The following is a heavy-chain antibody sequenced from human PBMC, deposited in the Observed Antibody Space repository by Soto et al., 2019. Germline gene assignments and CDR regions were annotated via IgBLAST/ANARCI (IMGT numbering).Heavy chain of an antibody. J-gene: IGHJ4*02. Sequence: QVQLQESGPGLVKSSQTLSLTCSVSGGSISRSVYYWTWLRQHPGKGLEWIGHIYYAGSSYSNPSLKIRLSMSLDTSKNQFSLKLTSVTAADTAVYYCARGLTPLYYFASWGQGTLVSVSS. V-gene: IGHV4-31*03. CDR2: IYYAGSS. CDR3: ARGLTPLYYFAS. CDR1: GGSISRSVYY.